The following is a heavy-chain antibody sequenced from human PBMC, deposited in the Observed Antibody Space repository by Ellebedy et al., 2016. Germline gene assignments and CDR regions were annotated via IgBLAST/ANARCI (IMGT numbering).Heavy chain of an antibody. Sequence: ASVKVSCXASGYTFTSYDINWVRQATGQGLEWMGWMNPNSGNTGYAQKFQGRVTMTRNTSISTAYMELSSLRSEDTAVYYCARGVGISYYFDYWGQGTLVTVSS. V-gene: IGHV1-8*01. J-gene: IGHJ4*02. CDR2: MNPNSGNT. CDR3: ARGVGISYYFDY. CDR1: GYTFTSYD. D-gene: IGHD3-3*02.